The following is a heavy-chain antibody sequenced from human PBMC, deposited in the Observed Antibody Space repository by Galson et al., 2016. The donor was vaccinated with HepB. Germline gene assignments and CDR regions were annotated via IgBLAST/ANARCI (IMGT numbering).Heavy chain of an antibody. CDR2: INWIGGST. D-gene: IGHD2-2*01. CDR3: ARAGFSTSWPSDIYWYFDL. J-gene: IGHJ2*01. CDR1: EFPFDDYG. Sequence: SLRLSCAASEFPFDDYGMSWVRQAPGKGLEWVPGINWIGGSTGYADSVKGRFTISRDNAKNSLYLQMNSLRAEDTALYYCARAGFSTSWPSDIYWYFDLWGRGTLVTVSS. V-gene: IGHV3-20*04.